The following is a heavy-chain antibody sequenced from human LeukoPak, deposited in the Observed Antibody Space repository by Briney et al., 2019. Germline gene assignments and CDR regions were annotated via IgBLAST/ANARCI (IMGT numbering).Heavy chain of an antibody. D-gene: IGHD3-10*01. V-gene: IGHV3-48*03. CDR1: GFTFSSYE. CDR2: ISGSGNTI. CDR3: TNSRLWFGIQGAFDI. Sequence: GGSLRLSCAASGFTFSSYEMNWVRQAPGKGLEWVSYISGSGNTIYYADSVMGRFTISRDNAKNSLYLQMNSLRAEDTAVYYCTNSRLWFGIQGAFDIWGQGTMVTVSS. J-gene: IGHJ3*02.